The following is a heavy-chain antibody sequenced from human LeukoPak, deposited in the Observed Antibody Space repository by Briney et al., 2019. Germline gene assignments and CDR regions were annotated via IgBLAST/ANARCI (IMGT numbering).Heavy chain of an antibody. D-gene: IGHD3-22*01. Sequence: SGPTLVHPTETLTLTCTFSGFSLSTSGMCVSWIRQPPGKALEWLARIDWDDDKYYSTSLKTRLTISNDTSNNQVVVTMTNMDPVDTATYYCARILCYDSRAFDIWGQGTMVPVS. CDR1: GFSLSTSGMC. J-gene: IGHJ3*02. V-gene: IGHV2-70*11. CDR2: IDWDDDK. CDR3: ARILCYDSRAFDI.